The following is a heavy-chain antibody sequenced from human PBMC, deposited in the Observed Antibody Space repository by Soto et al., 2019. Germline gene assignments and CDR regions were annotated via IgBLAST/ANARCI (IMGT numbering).Heavy chain of an antibody. V-gene: IGHV3-30-3*01. D-gene: IGHD2-8*01. CDR3: ARANPVGYCTNGVCYTLHY. CDR1: GFTFSSYA. J-gene: IGHJ4*02. CDR2: ISYDGSNK. Sequence: QVQLVESGGGVVQPGRSLRLSCAASGFTFSSYAMHWVRQAPGKGLEWVAVISYDGSNKYYADSVKGRFTISRDNSKNTLYLQMNSLRAEDTAVYYCARANPVGYCTNGVCYTLHYWGQGTLVTVSS.